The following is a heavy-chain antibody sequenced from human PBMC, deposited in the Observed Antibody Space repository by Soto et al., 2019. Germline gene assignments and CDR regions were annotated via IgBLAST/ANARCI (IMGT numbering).Heavy chain of an antibody. J-gene: IGHJ5*02. V-gene: IGHV3-74*01. CDR2: INSDGSST. D-gene: IGHD2-21*02. CDR3: ARDGSHFPYCGGDCYSPNWFDP. CDR1: GFTFSSYW. Sequence: GGSLRLSCAASGFTFSSYWMHWVRQAPGKGLVWVSRINSDGSSTSYADSVKGRFTISRDNAKNTLYLQMNSLRAEDTAVYYCARDGSHFPYCGGDCYSPNWFDPWGQGTLVTVSS.